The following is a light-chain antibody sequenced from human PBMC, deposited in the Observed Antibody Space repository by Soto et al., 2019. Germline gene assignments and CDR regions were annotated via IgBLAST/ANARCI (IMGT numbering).Light chain of an antibody. J-gene: IGLJ1*01. V-gene: IGLV2-14*01. CDR3: SSYTRGGGV. Sequence: QSALTQPASVSGSPGQSITISCAGTSSDIGGYNYVSWYQHHPGKAPKLMIYEVRNRPSGVSNRFSGSKSGNTASLTISGLQAEDEADYYCSSYTRGGGVFGTGTKVTV. CDR1: SSDIGGYNY. CDR2: EVR.